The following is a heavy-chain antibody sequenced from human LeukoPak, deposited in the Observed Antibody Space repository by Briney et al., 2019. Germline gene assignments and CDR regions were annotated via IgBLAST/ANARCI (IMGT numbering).Heavy chain of an antibody. CDR1: GFTFSSYA. CDR2: ISGSGGST. V-gene: IGHV3-23*01. CDR3: AKDVGVVVPAARYNWFDP. J-gene: IGHJ5*02. Sequence: GGSLRLSCAASGFTFSSYAMSWVRQAPGKGLEWVSAISGSGGSTYYADSVKGRFTISRDKSKNTLYLQMNSLRAEDTAVYYCAKDVGVVVPAARYNWFDPWGQGTLVTVSS. D-gene: IGHD2-2*01.